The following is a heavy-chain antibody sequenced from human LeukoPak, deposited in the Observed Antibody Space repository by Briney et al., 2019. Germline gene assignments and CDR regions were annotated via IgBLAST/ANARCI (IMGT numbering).Heavy chain of an antibody. Sequence: ASVKVSCKASGYTFTSYDISWVRQAPGKGLEWMGGFDPEDGETIYAQKFQGRVTMTEDTSTDTAYMELSSLRSEDTAVYYCATDVAARRPHYGMDVWGQGTTVTVSS. J-gene: IGHJ6*02. V-gene: IGHV1-24*01. CDR1: GYTFTSYD. CDR2: FDPEDGET. D-gene: IGHD2-21*01. CDR3: ATDVAARRPHYGMDV.